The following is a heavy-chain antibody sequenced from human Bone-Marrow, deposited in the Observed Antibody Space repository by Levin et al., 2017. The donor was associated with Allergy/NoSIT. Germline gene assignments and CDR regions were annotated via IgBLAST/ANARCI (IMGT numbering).Heavy chain of an antibody. CDR1: GYKFTDYY. CDR2: INPNSGAT. D-gene: IGHD5-24*01. Sequence: ASVKVSCKTSGYKFTDYYIHWVRQVPGQGLEWLGRINPNSGATKFAHNFQDWVTMTRDTSIDTVYLDLNRLTSDATAVYYCTRGRDGFNRFDYWGLGALVTVSS. CDR3: TRGRDGFNRFDY. V-gene: IGHV1-2*04. J-gene: IGHJ4*02.